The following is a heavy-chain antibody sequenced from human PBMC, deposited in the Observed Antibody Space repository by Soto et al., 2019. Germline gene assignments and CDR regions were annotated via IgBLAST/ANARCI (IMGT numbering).Heavy chain of an antibody. V-gene: IGHV2-5*02. CDR2: IFWDDDK. J-gene: IGHJ1*01. CDR3: ARSHGSSWHGYFPH. Sequence: QITLKESGPTLVKPTQTLTLTCTFSGFSLTTYGVGVAWIRQPPGKALEWLTLIFWDDDKRYSPSLKSRLTITTDTSKDQVVLTMTNMDPVDTATYYCARSHGSSWHGYFPHWGQGTLVTVSS. CDR1: GFSLTTYGVG. D-gene: IGHD6-13*01.